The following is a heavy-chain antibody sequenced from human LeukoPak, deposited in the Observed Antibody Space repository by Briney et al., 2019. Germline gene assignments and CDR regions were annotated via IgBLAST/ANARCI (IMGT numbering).Heavy chain of an antibody. V-gene: IGHV1-69*04. J-gene: IGHJ4*02. Sequence: ASVKVSCKASGGTFSSYAISWVRQAPGQGLEWMGRIIPILGIANYAQKFQGRVTITADKSTSTAYMELSSLRSEDTAVYYCARDGIQESNRMTTVTTTGCDYWGQGTLVTVSS. CDR2: IIPILGIA. CDR3: ARDGIQESNRMTTVTTTGCDY. D-gene: IGHD4-17*01. CDR1: GGTFSSYA.